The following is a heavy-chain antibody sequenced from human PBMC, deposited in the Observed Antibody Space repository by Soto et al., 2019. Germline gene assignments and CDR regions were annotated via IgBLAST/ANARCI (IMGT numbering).Heavy chain of an antibody. CDR2: IKQDGSEK. D-gene: IGHD3-9*01. CDR3: ARVGRITIFSTGYPFNAFDL. CDR1: GFTFSSYW. J-gene: IGHJ3*01. Sequence: EVQLVESGGGLVQPGGSLRLSCAASGFTFSSYWMSWVRQAPGKGLEWVANIKQDGSEKYYVDSVKGRFTISRDNAKKSLYLQMNSLRAEDTAVYYCARVGRITIFSTGYPFNAFDLWGQGTMLTVSS. V-gene: IGHV3-7*01.